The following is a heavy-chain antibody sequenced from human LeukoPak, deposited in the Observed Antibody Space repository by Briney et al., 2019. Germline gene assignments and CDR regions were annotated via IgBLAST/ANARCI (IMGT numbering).Heavy chain of an antibody. Sequence: GGSLRLPCAASGFTFSSYAMHWVRQAPGKGLEWVAFIRYHGSDKYYADSVKDRFTISRDNSKNTLYLQMNSLRAEDTAVYYCAKKWSGDYDSSGVNDAFDIWGQGTMVTVSS. V-gene: IGHV3-30*02. J-gene: IGHJ3*02. CDR2: IRYHGSDK. CDR1: GFTFSSYA. D-gene: IGHD3-22*01. CDR3: AKKWSGDYDSSGVNDAFDI.